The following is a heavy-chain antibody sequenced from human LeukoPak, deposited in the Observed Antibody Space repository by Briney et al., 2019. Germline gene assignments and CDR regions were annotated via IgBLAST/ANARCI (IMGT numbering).Heavy chain of an antibody. CDR1: GGSFSGYY. D-gene: IGHD2-2*03. Sequence: SETLSLTCAVYGGSFSGYYWSWIRQPPGKGLEWIGEINHSGSTNYNPSLKSRVTISVDTSKNQFSLKLSSVTAADTAVYCCARGYSHPGYCSSTSCRLPFDYWGQGTLVTVSS. CDR2: INHSGST. CDR3: ARGYSHPGYCSSTSCRLPFDY. V-gene: IGHV4-34*01. J-gene: IGHJ4*02.